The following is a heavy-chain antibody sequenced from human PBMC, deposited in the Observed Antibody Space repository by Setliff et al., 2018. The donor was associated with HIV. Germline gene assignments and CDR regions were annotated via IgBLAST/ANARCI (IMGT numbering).Heavy chain of an antibody. J-gene: IGHJ4*02. Sequence: GESLKISCKGSGYSFTSYWIGWVRQMAGKGLEWMGIIYPGDSEIRYSPSFQGQVTISVDKSISTAYPQWSSLKASDTAMYYCARERGDCSSNTCYGTDYWGQGTLVTVSS. V-gene: IGHV5-51*01. D-gene: IGHD2-2*01. CDR3: ARERGDCSSNTCYGTDY. CDR1: GYSFTSYW. CDR2: IYPGDSEI.